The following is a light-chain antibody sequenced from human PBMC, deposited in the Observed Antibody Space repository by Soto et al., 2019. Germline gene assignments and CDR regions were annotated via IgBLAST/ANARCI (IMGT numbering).Light chain of an antibody. J-gene: IGKJ2*01. V-gene: IGKV3-20*01. Sequence: EIVVTQSPGTLSFSPGERATLSCRASQSVSSSYLAWYQQKPGQAPRLLIYGASRRATGIPDRFSGSGSGTAFTLVISRLEPEDFAVYYCHQYGSLYTFGQGTKVEIK. CDR1: QSVSSSY. CDR3: HQYGSLYT. CDR2: GAS.